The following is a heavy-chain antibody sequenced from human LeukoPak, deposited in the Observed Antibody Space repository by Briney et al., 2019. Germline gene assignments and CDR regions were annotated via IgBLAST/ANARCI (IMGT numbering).Heavy chain of an antibody. CDR2: ISGDKGPT. CDR1: GYPFANFA. Sequence: ASVKVSCKTSGYPFANFAISWVRPARGQGLEWVGWISGDKGPTYYAPKLQDRVTLTTDSSTTTAYMELRNLRPDDTAVYYCARDQVAVAGFDYWGQGTLVTVSS. J-gene: IGHJ4*02. V-gene: IGHV1-18*01. CDR3: ARDQVAVAGFDY. D-gene: IGHD6-19*01.